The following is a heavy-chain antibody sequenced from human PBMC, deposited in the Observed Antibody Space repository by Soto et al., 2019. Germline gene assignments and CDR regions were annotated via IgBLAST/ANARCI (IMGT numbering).Heavy chain of an antibody. CDR2: IYYTGST. CDR1: GDSINNYY. V-gene: IGHV4-59*01. J-gene: IGHJ4*02. Sequence: ETLSLTCTVSGDSINNYYWSWIRQPPGKRLEWIGYIYYTGSTTYNPSLESRVTMSVDTSKNQFSLKLNSVNAADTAVYYCAKYRRTEAEGFTLDYWGRGTLVTVSS. CDR3: AKYRRTEAEGFTLDY. D-gene: IGHD6-13*01.